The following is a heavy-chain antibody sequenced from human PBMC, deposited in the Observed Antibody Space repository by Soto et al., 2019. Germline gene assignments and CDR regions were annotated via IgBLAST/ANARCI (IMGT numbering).Heavy chain of an antibody. J-gene: IGHJ2*01. V-gene: IGHV4-39*01. CDR3: ARLVYWYFDL. CDR1: GGSISSSSYY. Sequence: SETLSLTCTVSGGSISSSSYYWGWIRQPPGKGLEWIGSIYYSGSTYYNPSLKSRVTISVDTSKNHFSLKLSSVTAADTAVYYCARLVYWYFDLWGRGTLVTVSS. CDR2: IYYSGST.